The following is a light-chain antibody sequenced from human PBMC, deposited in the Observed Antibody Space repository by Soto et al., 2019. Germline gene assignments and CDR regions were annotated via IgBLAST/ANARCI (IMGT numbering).Light chain of an antibody. Sequence: EIVMTQSPATLSVSPGERATLSCRASQSVSSNLAWDQQKPGQAPRLLIYGASTRATGIPARFSGSGSGTEFPLTISSLQAEDVAVYYCQQYNNWWTLGQGTKVEIK. CDR2: GAS. CDR1: QSVSSN. J-gene: IGKJ1*01. CDR3: QQYNNWWT. V-gene: IGKV3-15*01.